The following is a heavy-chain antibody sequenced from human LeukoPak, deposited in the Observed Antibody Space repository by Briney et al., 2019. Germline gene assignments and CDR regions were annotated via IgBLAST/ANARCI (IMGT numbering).Heavy chain of an antibody. J-gene: IGHJ4*02. V-gene: IGHV4-39*01. CDR1: GGSISSSSYY. CDR3: ARRNYFEITGYYHIDY. Sequence: KPSETLSLTCTVSGGSISSSSYYWGWIRQPPGKGLEWIGSISYSGSTYYNPSLKSRATISVGTSKNQFSLKLTSVTAADTAVYYCARRNYFEITGYYHIDYWGQGTLVTVSS. D-gene: IGHD3-22*01. CDR2: ISYSGST.